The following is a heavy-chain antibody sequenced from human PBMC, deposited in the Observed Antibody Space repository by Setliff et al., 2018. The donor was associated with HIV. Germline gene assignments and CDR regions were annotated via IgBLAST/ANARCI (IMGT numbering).Heavy chain of an antibody. CDR3: AKIQNPQGYYYDSSGYYPHPGSPDY. Sequence: GGSLRLSCEASGFTFSIYNMNWVRQAPGKGLEWVAHIRHDGSNKYYADSVKGRFTISRDNSKNTLYLQMNSLRAEDTAVYYCAKIQNPQGYYYDSSGYYPHPGSPDYWGQGTLVTVSS. D-gene: IGHD3-22*01. V-gene: IGHV3-30*02. J-gene: IGHJ4*02. CDR2: IRHDGSNK. CDR1: GFTFSIYN.